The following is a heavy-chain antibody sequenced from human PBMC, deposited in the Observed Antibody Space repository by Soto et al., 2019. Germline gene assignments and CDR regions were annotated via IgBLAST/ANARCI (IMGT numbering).Heavy chain of an antibody. CDR3: ASGVANRYGMDV. V-gene: IGHV1-46*01. Sequence: QVQLVQSGAEVKKPGASVKVSCKASGYTFTSYYMHWVRQAPGQGLEWMGIINPSGGSTSYVQKFQGRVTMTRDTSTSTVYMELSSLRSEDTAVYYCASGVANRYGMDVWGQGTTVTVSS. J-gene: IGHJ6*02. CDR2: INPSGGST. D-gene: IGHD2-15*01. CDR1: GYTFTSYY.